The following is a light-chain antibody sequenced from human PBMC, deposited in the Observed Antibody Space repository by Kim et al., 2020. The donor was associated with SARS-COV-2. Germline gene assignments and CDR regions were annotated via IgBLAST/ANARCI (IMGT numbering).Light chain of an antibody. V-gene: IGLV3-1*01. CDR3: QAWDSSTVV. J-gene: IGLJ2*01. Sequence: VSPGQPASITCSGDKLGDKYACWYQQKPGQSPVMVIYQDSKRPSGIPERFSGSNSGNTATLTISGTQAMDEADYYCQAWDSSTVVFGGGTQLTVL. CDR1: KLGDKY. CDR2: QDS.